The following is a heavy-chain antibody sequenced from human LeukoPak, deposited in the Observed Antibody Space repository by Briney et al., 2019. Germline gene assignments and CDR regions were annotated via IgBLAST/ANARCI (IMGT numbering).Heavy chain of an antibody. J-gene: IGHJ6*03. Sequence: ASVKVSCKASGYTFTSYDINWVRQATGQGLEWMGWMNANRGDTGFAQNFQGRGTMTRTTSISTAYMELSSLRSEDTAVYYCARASHVIVVDYYMDVWGKGTTVTVSS. D-gene: IGHD2-2*01. CDR3: ARASHVIVVDYYMDV. V-gene: IGHV1-8*01. CDR2: MNANRGDT. CDR1: GYTFTSYD.